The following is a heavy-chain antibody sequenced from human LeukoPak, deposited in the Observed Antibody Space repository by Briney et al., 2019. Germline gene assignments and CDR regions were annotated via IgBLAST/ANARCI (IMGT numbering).Heavy chain of an antibody. CDR1: GFTFSSYA. J-gene: IGHJ4*02. CDR3: ARGPSVDTPGVFGY. D-gene: IGHD5-18*01. CDR2: ISYDGSNK. Sequence: PGGSLRLSCAASGFTFSSYAMHWVRQAPGKGLEWVAVISYDGSNKYYAGSVKGRFTISRDKSKNTLYLQMSSLRAEDTAVYYCARGPSVDTPGVFGYWGQGTLVTVSS. V-gene: IGHV3-30*15.